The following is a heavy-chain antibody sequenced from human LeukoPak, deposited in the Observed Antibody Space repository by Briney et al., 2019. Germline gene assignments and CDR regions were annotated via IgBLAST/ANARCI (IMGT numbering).Heavy chain of an antibody. V-gene: IGHV3-23*01. CDR2: ISGSGGST. J-gene: IGHJ4*02. CDR3: AKVEGKMATIRYFDY. D-gene: IGHD5-24*01. CDR1: GFSFSSYA. Sequence: PGGSLRLSCAASGFSFSSYAMSWGSQAPGKGLEWTSAISGSGGSTYYADSVKVRFTNSRDNSKNTLYLQMNSLRAEDTAVYYGAKVEGKMATIRYFDYWGQGTLVTVSS.